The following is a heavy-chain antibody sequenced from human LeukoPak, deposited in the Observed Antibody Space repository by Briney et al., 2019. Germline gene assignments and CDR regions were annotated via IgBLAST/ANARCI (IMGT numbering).Heavy chain of an antibody. D-gene: IGHD3-22*01. CDR3: ARGGYYYDSSD. CDR2: INRSGST. Sequence: SETLSLTCAVYGGSFSGYYWSWIRQPPGKRLEWIGEINRSGSTNYNPSLKSRVTISVDTSKNQFSLKLSSVTAADTAVYYCARGGYYYDSSDWGQGTLVTVSS. J-gene: IGHJ4*02. V-gene: IGHV4-34*01. CDR1: GGSFSGYY.